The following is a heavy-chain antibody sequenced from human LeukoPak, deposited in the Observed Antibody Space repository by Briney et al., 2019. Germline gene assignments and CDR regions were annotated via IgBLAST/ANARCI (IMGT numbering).Heavy chain of an antibody. CDR2: INPSGGST. Sequence: ASVKVSCKASGYTFTSYAMNWVRQAPGQGLEWMGIINPSGGSTSYAQKFQGRVTMTRDMSTSTVYMELSSLRSEDTAVYYCARASSSSGGDYWGQGTLVTVSS. V-gene: IGHV1-46*01. J-gene: IGHJ4*02. D-gene: IGHD6-6*01. CDR1: GYTFTSYA. CDR3: ARASSSSGGDY.